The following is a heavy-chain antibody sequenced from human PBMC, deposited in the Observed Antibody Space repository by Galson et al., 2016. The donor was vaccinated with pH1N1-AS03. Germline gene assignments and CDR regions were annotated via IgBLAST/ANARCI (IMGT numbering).Heavy chain of an antibody. V-gene: IGHV3-30*04. CDR1: GFSFGDFA. J-gene: IGHJ4*02. D-gene: IGHD2/OR15-2a*01. Sequence: SLRLSCAASGFSFGDFALHWVRQAPGKGLEWVAFISYDGSEKYYADSVQGRVTISRDNSKNTVHLELNSLRGADTAVYYCTRDGTDTYFDFDSWGQGTLVTVSS. CDR3: TRDGTDTYFDFDS. CDR2: ISYDGSEK.